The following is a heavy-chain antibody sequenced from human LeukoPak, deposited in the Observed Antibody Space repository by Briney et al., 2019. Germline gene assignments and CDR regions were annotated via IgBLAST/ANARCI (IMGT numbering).Heavy chain of an antibody. CDR2: IYSGGST. CDR3: ARGCSGGSCYESKFDP. D-gene: IGHD2-15*01. CDR1: GFTFSNYA. J-gene: IGHJ5*02. V-gene: IGHV3-NL1*01. Sequence: PGGSLRLSCAASGFTFSNYAMHWVRQAPGKGLEWVSVIYSGGSTYYADSVKGRFTISRDNSKNTLYLQMNSLRAEDTAVYYCARGCSGGSCYESKFDPWGQGTLVTVSS.